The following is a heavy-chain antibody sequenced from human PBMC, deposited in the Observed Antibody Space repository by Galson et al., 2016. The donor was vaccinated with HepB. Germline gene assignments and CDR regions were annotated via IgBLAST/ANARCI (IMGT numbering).Heavy chain of an antibody. D-gene: IGHD2-21*01. V-gene: IGHV3-7*01. Sequence: SLRLSCAVSGLRFSDLWMDWVRQAPGKGLEWVANIKGDGSLKFYVDSVRGRFTISRDNAKNSVYLQMNSLTVEDTGVYYCEREGIGDYFDWGQGTLVTVSS. J-gene: IGHJ4*02. CDR1: GLRFSDLW. CDR3: EREGIGDYFD. CDR2: IKGDGSLK.